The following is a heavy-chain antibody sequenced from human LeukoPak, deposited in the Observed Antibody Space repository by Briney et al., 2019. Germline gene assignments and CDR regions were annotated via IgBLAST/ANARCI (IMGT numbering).Heavy chain of an antibody. CDR1: GFTFSSYG. J-gene: IGHJ4*02. V-gene: IGHV3-33*06. Sequence: GGSLRLSCAAPGFTFSSYGMHWVRQAPGKGLEWVAVIWYDGSNKYYADSVKGRFTISRDNSKNTLYLQMNSLRAEDTAVYYCAKDRAFSGRGSYDYWGQGTLVTVSS. CDR3: AKDRAFSGRGSYDY. CDR2: IWYDGSNK. D-gene: IGHD3-10*01.